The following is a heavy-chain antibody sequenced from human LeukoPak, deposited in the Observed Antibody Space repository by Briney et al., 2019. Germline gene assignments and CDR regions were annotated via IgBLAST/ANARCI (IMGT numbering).Heavy chain of an antibody. D-gene: IGHD5-24*01. CDR2: IMPLFGTA. CDR1: GGTFNSYA. Sequence: SVKVSCKASGGTFNSYAISWVRQAPGQGLEWMGGIMPLFGTANYAQEFQGRVTFTTDESASTAYMEVSGLRSEDTAVYYCASGSLGDGYGVGDYYQYMDVWGKGTTVTVSS. J-gene: IGHJ6*03. V-gene: IGHV1-69*05. CDR3: ASGSLGDGYGVGDYYQYMDV.